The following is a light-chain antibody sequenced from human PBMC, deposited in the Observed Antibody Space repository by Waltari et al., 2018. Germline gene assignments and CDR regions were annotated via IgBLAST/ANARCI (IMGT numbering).Light chain of an antibody. CDR3: QQYTSYGT. J-gene: IGKJ1*01. CDR2: MAS. CDR1: QSVSPW. Sequence: DIQMTQSPSTLSASVGDRVTITCRASQSVSPWVAWYQQKPGKAPKVVIDMASVLESGVPSRFSGSGSGTEFTLTISSLQPDDFATYYCQQYTSYGTFGQGTKVEIK. V-gene: IGKV1-5*03.